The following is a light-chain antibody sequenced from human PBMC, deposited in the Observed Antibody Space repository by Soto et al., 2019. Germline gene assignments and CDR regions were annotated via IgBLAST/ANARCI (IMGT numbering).Light chain of an antibody. Sequence: AIQMTQSPSSLSASVGDRFTITCRASQDIRTDLGWYQQKPGKAPKLLIYSASSLQIGVPSRFTGTASGTDFTLTISSLQPEDFATYYCLQDFNYPWTFGQGTKVDIK. CDR1: QDIRTD. V-gene: IGKV1-6*01. CDR2: SAS. J-gene: IGKJ1*01. CDR3: LQDFNYPWT.